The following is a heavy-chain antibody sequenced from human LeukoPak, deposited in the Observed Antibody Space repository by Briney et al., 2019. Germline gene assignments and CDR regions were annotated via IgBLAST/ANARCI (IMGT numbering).Heavy chain of an antibody. CDR3: ALGDYVFGY. CDR1: GYSISSGYY. V-gene: IGHV4-38-2*02. D-gene: IGHD4-17*01. J-gene: IGHJ4*02. Sequence: SETLSLTCTVSGYSISSGYYWGWIRQPPGKGLEWIGSIYHSGSTYYNPSLKSRVTISVDTPKNQFSLKLSSVTAADTAVYYCALGDYVFGYWGQGTLVTVSS. CDR2: IYHSGST.